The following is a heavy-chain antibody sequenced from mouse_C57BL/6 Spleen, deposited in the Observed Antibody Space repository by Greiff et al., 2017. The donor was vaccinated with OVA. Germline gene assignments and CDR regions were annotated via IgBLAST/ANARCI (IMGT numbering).Heavy chain of an antibody. CDR3: LHYYGSSYWYFEV. CDR2: IYPGDGDT. D-gene: IGHD1-1*01. J-gene: IGHJ1*03. Sequence: VQLQQSGPELVKPGASVKISCKASGYAFSSSWMNWVKQRPGKGLEWIGRIYPGDGDTNYNGKFKGKATLTADKSSSTAYMQLSSLTSEDSAVYFCLHYYGSSYWYFEVWGTGTTVTVSS. V-gene: IGHV1-82*01. CDR1: GYAFSSSW.